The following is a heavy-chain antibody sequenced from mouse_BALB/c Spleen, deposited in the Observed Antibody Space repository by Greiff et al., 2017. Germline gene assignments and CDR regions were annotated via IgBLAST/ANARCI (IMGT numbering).Heavy chain of an antibody. J-gene: IGHJ3*01. CDR1: GYNFTSYW. V-gene: IGHV1-55*01. CDR2: IYPGSGST. Sequence: QVQLQQPGAELVKPGTSVKLSCKASGYNFTSYWINWVKLRPGQGLEWIGDIYPGSGSTNYNEKFKSKATLTVDTSSSTAYMQLSSLASEDSALYYCARSPPGGSPFAYWGQGTLVTVSA. CDR3: ARSPPGGSPFAY.